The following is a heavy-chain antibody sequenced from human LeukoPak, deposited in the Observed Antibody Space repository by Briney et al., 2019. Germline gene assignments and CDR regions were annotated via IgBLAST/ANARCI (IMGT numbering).Heavy chain of an antibody. Sequence: PGGSLRLSCVGSGFIFSNAWMSWVRQAPGKGLECLGRIKTETDGGTTDYAAPVKGRFTISRDDSKNTLYLQMNSLKTEDTAVYYCTTPQLWLRGALGYWGQGTLVTVTS. CDR3: TTPQLWLRGALGY. CDR1: GFIFSNAW. D-gene: IGHD5-18*01. CDR2: IKTETDGGTT. V-gene: IGHV3-15*01. J-gene: IGHJ4*02.